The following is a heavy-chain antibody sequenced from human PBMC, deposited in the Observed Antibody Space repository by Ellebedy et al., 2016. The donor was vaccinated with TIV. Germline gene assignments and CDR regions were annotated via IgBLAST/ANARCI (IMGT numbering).Heavy chain of an antibody. D-gene: IGHD2-15*01. CDR1: GGTFSSYG. CDR2: IIPTFGIG. J-gene: IGHJ6*03. Sequence: AASVKVSCKTSGGTFSSYGVSYINWMRQAPGQGLEWMGGIIPTFGIGRYAQKFQDRVTNTADKFTSTAYMELSGLGSDDTAVDYYARKGGGTESGGMSLREYYYMDVWGKGTTVTVSS. CDR3: ARKGGGTESGGMSLREYYYMDV. V-gene: IGHV1-69*10.